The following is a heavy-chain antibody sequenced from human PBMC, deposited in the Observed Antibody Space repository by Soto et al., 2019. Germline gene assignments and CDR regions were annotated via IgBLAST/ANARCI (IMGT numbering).Heavy chain of an antibody. V-gene: IGHV3-30-3*01. CDR3: ARVHGSGSYVIDY. Sequence: QVQLVESGGGVVQPGRSLRLSCAASGFTFSSYAMHWVRQAPGKGLEWVAVISYDGSNKYYADSVKGRFTISRDNSKNTLYLQMNSLRAEDTAVYYCARVHGSGSYVIDYWGQGTLVTVSS. D-gene: IGHD3-10*01. J-gene: IGHJ4*02. CDR1: GFTFSSYA. CDR2: ISYDGSNK.